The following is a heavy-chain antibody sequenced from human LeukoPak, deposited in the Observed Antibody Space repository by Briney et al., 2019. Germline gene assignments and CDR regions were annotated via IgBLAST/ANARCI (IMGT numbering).Heavy chain of an antibody. V-gene: IGHV4-39*07. CDR2: IYSSGST. CDR3: ARDDRGWYYFDC. CDR1: GGSISRSSYF. Sequence: SETLSLTCTVSGGSISRSSYFWGWIRQPPGKGLEWIGSIYSSGSTYYNPSLKSRVTISVDTSKNQFSLNLSSVTAADTAVSYCARDDRGWYYFDCWGQGTPVTVSS. D-gene: IGHD6-19*01. J-gene: IGHJ4*02.